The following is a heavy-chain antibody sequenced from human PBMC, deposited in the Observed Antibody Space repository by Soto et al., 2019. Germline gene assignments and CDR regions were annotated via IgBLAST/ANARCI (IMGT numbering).Heavy chain of an antibody. CDR1: GFTFSGYW. V-gene: IGHV3-7*01. J-gene: IGHJ5*02. CDR2: IRQDGSEK. Sequence: GGSLRLSCAASGFTFSGYWMSWVRQAPGKGLEWVANIRQDGSEKYYVDSVKGRFTISRDNAKNSLYLQMNSLRAEDTAVDYCARLDGRWRQSPWGQGTLVTVSS. D-gene: IGHD1-26*01. CDR3: ARLDGRWRQSP.